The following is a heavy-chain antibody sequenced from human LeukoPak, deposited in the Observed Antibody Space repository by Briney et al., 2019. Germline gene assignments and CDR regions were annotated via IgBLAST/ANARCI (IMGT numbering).Heavy chain of an antibody. Sequence: QPGGSLRLSCAASGFTFTTYAMSWVRQAPGKGLESVSTISGSADSTYYADSVKGRFTISRDNSKNTLYLQMNSLRAEDTALYYCAKSSRQYRGGVDYWGQGIPVTVSS. D-gene: IGHD5-12*01. J-gene: IGHJ4*02. CDR1: GFTFTTYA. CDR2: ISGSADST. V-gene: IGHV3-23*01. CDR3: AKSSRQYRGGVDY.